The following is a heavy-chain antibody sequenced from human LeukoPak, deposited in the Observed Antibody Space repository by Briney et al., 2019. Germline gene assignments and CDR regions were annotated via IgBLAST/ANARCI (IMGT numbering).Heavy chain of an antibody. V-gene: IGHV1-69*06. CDR1: GGTFSSYA. J-gene: IGHJ3*01. CDR3: ASQNYYDSSGYYEAFDV. CDR2: IIPIFGTA. D-gene: IGHD3-22*01. Sequence: SVKVSCKASGGTFSSYAISWVRQAPGQGLEWMGGIIPIFGTANYAQKFQGRVTITADKSTSTAYMELSSLRSEDTAVYYCASQNYYDSSGYYEAFDVWGQGTMVTVSS.